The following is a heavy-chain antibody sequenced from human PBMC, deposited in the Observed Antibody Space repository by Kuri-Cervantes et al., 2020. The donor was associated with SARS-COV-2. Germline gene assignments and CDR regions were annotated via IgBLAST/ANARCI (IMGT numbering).Heavy chain of an antibody. V-gene: IGHV3-74*01. CDR1: GFPFRSYW. CDR3: ARGGVVTADWYFDL. J-gene: IGHJ2*01. D-gene: IGHD2-21*02. Sequence: GESLKISCAASGFPFRSYWMHWVRQAPGKGLVWVTRTNSVGISTSYADSVKGRFTISRDNAKNTLYLQLNSLGAEDTAVYYCARGGVVTADWYFDLWGRGTLVTVSS. CDR2: TNSVGIST.